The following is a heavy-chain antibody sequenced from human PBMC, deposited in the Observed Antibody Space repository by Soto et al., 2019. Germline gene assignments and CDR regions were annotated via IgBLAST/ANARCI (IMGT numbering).Heavy chain of an antibody. CDR1: GFTFSSYG. D-gene: IGHD1-1*01. Sequence: GGSLRLSCAASGFTFSSYGMRWVRQAPGKGLEWVALILFDGSHKYYADSVKGRFTISRDNSKNTLYLQMNSLRAEDTAVYYCARDPTETSGETFNIWGHGTMVTVSS. CDR3: ARDPTETSGETFNI. V-gene: IGHV3-30*03. CDR2: ILFDGSHK. J-gene: IGHJ3*02.